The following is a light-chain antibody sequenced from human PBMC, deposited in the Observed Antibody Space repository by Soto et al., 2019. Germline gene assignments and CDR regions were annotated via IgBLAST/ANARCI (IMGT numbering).Light chain of an antibody. Sequence: IQFTQSPSSLSASVGDRVTITCRASQSISSWLAWYQQKPGKAPKLLIYDASSLESGVPSRFSGSGSGTEFTLTINSLQSEDFAIYYCQRYNNWPLTFGGGTKVDIK. CDR3: QRYNNWPLT. CDR1: QSISSW. J-gene: IGKJ4*01. V-gene: IGKV1-5*01. CDR2: DAS.